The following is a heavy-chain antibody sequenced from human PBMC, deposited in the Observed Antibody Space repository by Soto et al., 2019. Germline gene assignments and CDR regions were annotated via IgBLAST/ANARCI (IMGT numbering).Heavy chain of an antibody. J-gene: IGHJ4*02. Sequence: QVQLVESGGGLVKPGGSLSLSCAASGFTFSDYYMTWIRQAPGKGLEWVSYISSSSSFTKYADSVKGRFTISRDNAKNSLYLQLNSLRAEDTAVYYCARPSLEAADTGVAYWGQGTLVTVSS. CDR1: GFTFSDYY. CDR3: ARPSLEAADTGVAY. D-gene: IGHD6-13*01. CDR2: ISSSSSFT. V-gene: IGHV3-11*05.